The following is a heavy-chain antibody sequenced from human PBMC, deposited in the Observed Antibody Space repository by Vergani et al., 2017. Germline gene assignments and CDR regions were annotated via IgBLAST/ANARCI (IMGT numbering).Heavy chain of an antibody. CDR2: ISYDGTQK. J-gene: IGHJ1*01. CDR3: ATKSCGTPGCQIGYFRE. CDR1: GFTSSYYG. D-gene: IGHD1-1*01. V-gene: IGHV3-30*03. Sequence: QVHLVESGGGVVQPGRSLRLSCVVSGFTSSYYGMHWVRQAPGKGLEWVAVISYDGTQKYYADSVKGRFTISRDNSKSTLYLQRNSLRTKDTAVYYCATKSCGTPGCQIGYFREWGQGTLVTVSS.